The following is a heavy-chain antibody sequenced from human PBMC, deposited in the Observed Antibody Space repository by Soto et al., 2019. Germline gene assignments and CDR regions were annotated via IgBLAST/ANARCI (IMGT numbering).Heavy chain of an antibody. CDR2: IYPKSAVT. J-gene: IGHJ6*02. V-gene: IGHV1-2*02. CDR3: ARDLAFFDLPYYYGMDA. Sequence: QVHLVQSGAEVKKPGASVKVSCKASGYTFTDYYIHWVRQAHGQGLEWMGWIYPKSAVTNTAKKFQGRVTMTRDTSISTAYMELSSLRSDDTAVYYCARDLAFFDLPYYYGMDAWRQGTTVTVSS. D-gene: IGHD3-3*02. CDR1: GYTFTDYY.